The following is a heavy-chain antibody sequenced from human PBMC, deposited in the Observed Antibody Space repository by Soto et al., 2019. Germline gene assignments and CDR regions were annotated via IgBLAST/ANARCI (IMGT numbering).Heavy chain of an antibody. CDR2: ISSNGGST. Sequence: GGSLRLSCSASGFTFSSYAMHWVRQAPGKGLEYVSAISSNGGSTYYADSVKGRFTISRDNSKNTLYLQMSSLRPDDSAVYYCVKSRGGANHDFFDWGQGTQVTVSS. J-gene: IGHJ4*02. V-gene: IGHV3-64D*06. CDR1: GFTFSSYA. D-gene: IGHD1-1*01. CDR3: VKSRGGANHDFFD.